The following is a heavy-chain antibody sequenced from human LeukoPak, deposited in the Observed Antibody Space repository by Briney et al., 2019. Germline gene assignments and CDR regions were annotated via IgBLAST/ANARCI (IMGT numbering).Heavy chain of an antibody. J-gene: IGHJ3*02. CDR2: IKQDGSEK. D-gene: IGHD6-19*01. V-gene: IGHV3-7*01. Sequence: GGSLRLSCAASGFTFSSYWMSWVRQAPGKGLEWVANIKQDGSEKYYVDSVKGRFTISRDNSKNTLYLQMNSLRAEDTAVYYCAKDAASSGFAFDIWGQGTMVTVSS. CDR3: AKDAASSGFAFDI. CDR1: GFTFSSYW.